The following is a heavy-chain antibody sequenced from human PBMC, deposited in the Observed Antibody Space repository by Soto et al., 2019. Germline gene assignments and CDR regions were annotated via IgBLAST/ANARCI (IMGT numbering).Heavy chain of an antibody. D-gene: IGHD6-19*01. CDR3: VRDQSVAGPTTLFDP. Sequence: GGSLRLSCAASGFTFSSYSMNWVRQAPGKGLEWVSSISSSSSYIYYADSVKGRFTISRDNAKNTLYLQMNSLRAEDTAVYYCVRDQSVAGPTTLFDPWGQGSLVTVSS. CDR2: ISSSSSYI. V-gene: IGHV3-21*01. CDR1: GFTFSSYS. J-gene: IGHJ5*02.